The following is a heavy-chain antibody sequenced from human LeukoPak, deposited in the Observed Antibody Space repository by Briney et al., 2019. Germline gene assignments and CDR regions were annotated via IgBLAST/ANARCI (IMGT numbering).Heavy chain of an antibody. CDR3: ARDGRGGVRRAFDI. CDR2: ISSSSSYI. Sequence: SGGSLRLSCAASGFTFSSYSMNWVRQAPGKGLEWVSSISSSSSYIYYADSVKGRFTISRDNAKNSLYLQMNSLRAEDTAVYYCARDGRGGVRRAFDIWGQGTMVTVSS. J-gene: IGHJ3*02. CDR1: GFTFSSYS. D-gene: IGHD1-26*01. V-gene: IGHV3-21*01.